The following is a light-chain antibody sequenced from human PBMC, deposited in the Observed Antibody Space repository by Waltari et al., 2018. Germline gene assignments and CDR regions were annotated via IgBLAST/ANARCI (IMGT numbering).Light chain of an antibody. CDR3: QQYDIWPYT. CDR1: QGISSN. V-gene: IGKV3-15*01. Sequence: EIVMTQSPATLSMSPGETATLSCRASQGISSNLAWYQQKPGQAPRLLMYGKSTRASVFPAGFSGSGSGTEFTLTISSLQSEDFATYYCQQYDIWPYTFGQGTKLEIK. CDR2: GKS. J-gene: IGKJ2*01.